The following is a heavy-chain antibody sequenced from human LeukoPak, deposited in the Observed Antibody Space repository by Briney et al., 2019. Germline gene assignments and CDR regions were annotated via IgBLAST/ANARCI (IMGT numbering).Heavy chain of an antibody. CDR3: ARDGSSGYAY. Sequence: GGSLRLSCAATGFTFSSYAMSWVRQTPGKGLEWVSAISGSGDNTYYVDSVKGRFTISRDNSKNTLYLQMNSLRAEDTAVYYCARDGSSGYAYWGQGTLVTVSS. J-gene: IGHJ4*02. CDR1: GFTFSSYA. V-gene: IGHV3-23*01. CDR2: ISGSGDNT. D-gene: IGHD3-22*01.